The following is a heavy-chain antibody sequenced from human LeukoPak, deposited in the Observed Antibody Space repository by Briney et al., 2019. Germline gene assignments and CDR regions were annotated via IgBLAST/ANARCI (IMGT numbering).Heavy chain of an antibody. Sequence: GRSLRLSCAASGFTFSSYAMHWVRQAPGKGLEWVAVISYDGSNKYYADSVEGRFTISRDNSKNTLYLQMNSLRAEDTAVYYCARDHGGYSYGVGGLDYWGQGTLVTVSS. V-gene: IGHV3-30-3*01. CDR1: GFTFSSYA. CDR3: ARDHGGYSYGVGGLDY. CDR2: ISYDGSNK. D-gene: IGHD5-18*01. J-gene: IGHJ4*02.